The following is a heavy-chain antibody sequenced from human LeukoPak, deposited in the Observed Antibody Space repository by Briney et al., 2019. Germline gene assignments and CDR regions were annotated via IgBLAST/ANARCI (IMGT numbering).Heavy chain of an antibody. J-gene: IGHJ4*02. D-gene: IGHD6-19*01. V-gene: IGHV3-53*01. CDR3: TKLKGWYGEGFFDY. CDR2: LYSGGAT. CDR1: GFTVSSNY. Sequence: GGSLRLSCAASGFTVSSNYMSWVRQPAGKGLEWVSVLYSGGATFYADSVKGRFTISKDTSKNTLYLQMNDLRADDTAVYYCTKLKGWYGEGFFDYWGQGTLVTVSS.